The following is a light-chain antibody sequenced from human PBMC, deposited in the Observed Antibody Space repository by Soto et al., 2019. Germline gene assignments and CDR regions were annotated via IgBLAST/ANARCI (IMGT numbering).Light chain of an antibody. CDR2: GNS. CDR3: QSYDSSLGGSRAYV. Sequence: QSVLTQPPSVSGAPGQRVTISCTGSSSNIGAGYDVHWYQQLPGTAPKLLIYGNSNRPSGVPDRFSGSKSGTSASLAITGLQAEDEADYYCQSYDSSLGGSRAYVFGTGTKLTVL. CDR1: SSNIGAGYD. J-gene: IGLJ1*01. V-gene: IGLV1-40*01.